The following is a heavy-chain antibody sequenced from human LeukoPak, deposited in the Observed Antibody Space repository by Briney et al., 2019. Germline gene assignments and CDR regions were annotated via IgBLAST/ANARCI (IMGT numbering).Heavy chain of an antibody. Sequence: GRSLRLSCAASGFTFSDHYMDWVRQASGKGRELVGRIRNKANSWTREYAASVKGRFTISRDESKIPLYLQINSLKIEDTAVYYCARVGSSGWEDYWGQGTLVTVSS. CDR2: IRNKANSWTR. CDR3: ARVGSSGWEDY. V-gene: IGHV3-72*01. CDR1: GFTFSDHY. J-gene: IGHJ4*02. D-gene: IGHD6-19*01.